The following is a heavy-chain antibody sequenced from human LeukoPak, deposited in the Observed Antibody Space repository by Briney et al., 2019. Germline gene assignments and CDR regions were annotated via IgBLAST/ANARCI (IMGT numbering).Heavy chain of an antibody. V-gene: IGHV3-23*01. D-gene: IGHD7-27*01. CDR1: GFTFSTYT. Sequence: GGSLRLSCAASGFTFSTYTMYWVRHPPGKRLEWVSIIGNNGGGIHYADSVKGRFTISRDNFKNALYLQMSSLRVEDTAVYYCAIDPNWGTHSWGQGVLVTVSS. J-gene: IGHJ4*02. CDR3: AIDPNWGTHS. CDR2: IGNNGGGI.